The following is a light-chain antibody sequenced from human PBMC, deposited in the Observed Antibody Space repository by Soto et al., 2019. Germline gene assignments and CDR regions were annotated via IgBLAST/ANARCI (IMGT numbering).Light chain of an antibody. CDR2: DAS. CDR1: QSVSGSF. J-gene: IGKJ1*01. V-gene: IGKV3-20*01. CDR3: QQYGSSPSWT. Sequence: EIVLTHSPGSLSLSPGERATLSCRASQSVSGSFLAWYQHKPGQAPRLLIYDASTRLTGIPDRFSGSGSGTDFTLTISRLEPEDFAVYYCQQYGSSPSWTFGQGTKVDIK.